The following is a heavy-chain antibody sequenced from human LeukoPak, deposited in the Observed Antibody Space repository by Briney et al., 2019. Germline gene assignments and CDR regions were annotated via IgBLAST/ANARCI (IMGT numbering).Heavy chain of an antibody. CDR3: ARVGYSGYDSRPVFNY. V-gene: IGHV1-3*04. Sequence: GASGKVSCKASGYTFTNYALHWVGEAAGQRLEGMGWMDTGNGNTNYSHKFQPTVTIPRATSASTAYMELSSLRSEDTAAYSCARVGYSGYDSRPVFNYWGQGPLVTVSS. D-gene: IGHD5-12*01. CDR2: MDTGNGNT. J-gene: IGHJ4*02. CDR1: GYTFTNYA.